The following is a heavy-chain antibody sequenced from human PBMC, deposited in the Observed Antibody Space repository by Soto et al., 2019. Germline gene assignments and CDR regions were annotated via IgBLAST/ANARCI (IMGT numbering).Heavy chain of an antibody. J-gene: IGHJ5*02. Sequence: SGGSLRLSCAASSFTFSQYALNWVRQAPGKGLEWVAVILYDGTIEHYADSVKGRFTVSRDNSKNTVYLQMDSLTPEDTGVYYCAREASVAALNWFDPWGQGTLVTVSS. D-gene: IGHD6-6*01. CDR1: SFTFSQYA. CDR3: AREASVAALNWFDP. CDR2: ILYDGTIE. V-gene: IGHV3-30-3*01.